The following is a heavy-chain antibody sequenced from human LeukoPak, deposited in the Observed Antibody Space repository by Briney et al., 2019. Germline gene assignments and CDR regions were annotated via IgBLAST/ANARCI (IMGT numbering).Heavy chain of an antibody. D-gene: IGHD5-18*01. J-gene: IGHJ6*02. V-gene: IGHV1-46*01. CDR2: INPNGGST. CDR1: GYTXTSYY. CDR3: ARGTGYFETGMVKYKYYGMDV. Sequence: ASVKVSCKASGYTXTSYYIHGVRQAPGQGLEWMGIINPNGGSTSYGQTFQGRVTMNRDTSTNIVYMELSSLRSEDTAVYYCARGTGYFETGMVKYKYYGMDVWGQGTTATVSS.